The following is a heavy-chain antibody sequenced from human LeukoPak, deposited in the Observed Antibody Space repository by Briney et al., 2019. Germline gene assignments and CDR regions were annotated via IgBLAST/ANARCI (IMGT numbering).Heavy chain of an antibody. CDR2: IYYSGST. CDR1: GGSISSGDYY. CDR3: ARVSGYDTGNYFDY. V-gene: IGHV4-30-4*01. J-gene: IGHJ4*02. Sequence: PSQTLSLTCTVSGGSISSGDYYWSWIRQPPGKGLEWIGYIYYSGSTYYNPSLKSRVTISVDTSKNQFSLKLSSVTAADTAVYYCARVSGYDTGNYFDYWGQGTLVTVSS. D-gene: IGHD5-12*01.